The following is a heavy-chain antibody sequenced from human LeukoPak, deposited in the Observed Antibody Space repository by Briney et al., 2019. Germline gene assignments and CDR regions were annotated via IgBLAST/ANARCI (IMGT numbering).Heavy chain of an antibody. CDR2: ISGSGGGT. V-gene: IGHV3-23*01. CDR1: GFTFSTFA. Sequence: GGSLTLSCSASGFTFSTFAMSWVRQAPGKGLEWVSSISGSGGGTYYADSVKGRFTISRDNSKNTLYLQMNSLRAEDTAVYYCAKCRDYYYYFMDVWGKGTTVTVSS. CDR3: AKCRDYYYYFMDV. J-gene: IGHJ6*03.